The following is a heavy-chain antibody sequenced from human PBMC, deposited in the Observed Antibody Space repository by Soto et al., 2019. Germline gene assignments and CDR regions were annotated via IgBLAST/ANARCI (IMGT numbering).Heavy chain of an antibody. CDR2: INHSGST. CDR3: AREIQLWSLKYFDY. CDR1: GGSFSGYY. D-gene: IGHD5-18*01. J-gene: IGHJ4*02. Sequence: SETLSLTCAVYGGSFSGYYWSWIRQPPGKGLEWIGEINHSGSTNYNPSLKSRVTISVDTSKNQFSLKLSSVTAADTAVYYCAREIQLWSLKYFDYWGQGTLVTVSS. V-gene: IGHV4-34*01.